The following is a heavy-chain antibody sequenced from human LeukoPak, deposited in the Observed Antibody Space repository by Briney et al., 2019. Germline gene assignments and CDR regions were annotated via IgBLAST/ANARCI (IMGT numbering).Heavy chain of an antibody. V-gene: IGHV3-23*01. Sequence: GGSLRLSCAASGFTFSSYAMSWVRQAPGKGLEWVSAISGSGGSTYHADSVKGRFTISRDNSKNTLYLQMNSPRAEDTAVYYCAKVLVVVVTATQYYFDYWGQGTLVTVSS. CDR2: ISGSGGST. CDR3: AKVLVVVVTATQYYFDY. CDR1: GFTFSSYA. J-gene: IGHJ4*02. D-gene: IGHD2-21*02.